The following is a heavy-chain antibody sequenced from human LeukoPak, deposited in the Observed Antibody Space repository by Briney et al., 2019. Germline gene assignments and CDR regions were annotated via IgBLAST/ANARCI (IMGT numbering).Heavy chain of an antibody. D-gene: IGHD3-10*01. V-gene: IGHV3-30*02. Sequence: PGGSLRLSCAASGFTFSAYGMHWVRQAPGKGLEWVSFIRYDGSNKYHADSVKGRFTISRDNSKNTLYLQMNSLRAEDTAVYYCAKQFDYGSGSYWGYFDYWGQGTLVTVSS. CDR1: GFTFSAYG. CDR2: IRYDGSNK. J-gene: IGHJ4*02. CDR3: AKQFDYGSGSYWGYFDY.